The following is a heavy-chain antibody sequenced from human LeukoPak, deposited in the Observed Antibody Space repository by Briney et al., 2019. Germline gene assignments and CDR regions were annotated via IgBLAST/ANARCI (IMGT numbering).Heavy chain of an antibody. CDR3: ARDDLYSSGWSPTFDP. V-gene: IGHV4-38-2*02. Sequence: PSETLSLTSTVSGYSISSGYYWGWIRQPPGKGLEWIGGIYHSGSTYYNPSLKSRVTISVDTSKNQFSLKLSSVTAADTAVYYCARDDLYSSGWSPTFDPWGQGTLVTVSS. CDR1: GYSISSGYY. CDR2: IYHSGST. J-gene: IGHJ5*02. D-gene: IGHD6-19*01.